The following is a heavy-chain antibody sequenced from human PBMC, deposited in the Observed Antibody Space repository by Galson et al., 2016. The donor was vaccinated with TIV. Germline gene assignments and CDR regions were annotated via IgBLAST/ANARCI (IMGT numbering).Heavy chain of an antibody. CDR2: IYPDDSDT. Sequence: QSGAEVKKPGESLKISCKGSGYNFPIYWIGWVRQMPGKGLEWVGVIYPDDSDTRYSPTFQGQVIISADKSTTTAYVQWSSLKASYTAMSYCASVSRREVTDWYFDLWGRGTLVTVSS. D-gene: IGHD2-21*02. CDR3: ASVSRREVTDWYFDL. J-gene: IGHJ2*01. V-gene: IGHV5-51*03. CDR1: GYNFPIYW.